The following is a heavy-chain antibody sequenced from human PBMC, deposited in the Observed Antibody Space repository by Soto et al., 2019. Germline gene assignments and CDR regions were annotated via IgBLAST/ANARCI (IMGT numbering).Heavy chain of an antibody. CDR3: ARDRRMYYYYSSGYPTANYFDY. CDR2: IIPIFGTA. D-gene: IGHD3-22*01. Sequence: QVQLVQSGAEVKKPGSSVKVSCKASGGTFTSYAISWVRQAPGQGLEWMGGIIPIFGTANYAQKFQGRVTITADESTSTAYMELSSLRSEDTAVYYCARDRRMYYYYSSGYPTANYFDYWGQGTLVTVSS. V-gene: IGHV1-69*01. J-gene: IGHJ4*02. CDR1: GGTFTSYA.